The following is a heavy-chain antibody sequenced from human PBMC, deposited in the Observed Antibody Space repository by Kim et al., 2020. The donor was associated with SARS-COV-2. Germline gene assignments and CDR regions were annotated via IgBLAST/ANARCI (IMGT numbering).Heavy chain of an antibody. Sequence: SETLSLTCAVYGGSFSGYYWSWIRQPPGKGLEWIGEINHSGSTNYNPSLKSRVTISVDTSKNQFSLKLSSVTAADTAVYYCARGPLGDSSGYYPTPTDYWGQGTLVTVSS. V-gene: IGHV4-34*01. D-gene: IGHD3-22*01. CDR2: INHSGST. CDR1: GGSFSGYY. CDR3: ARGPLGDSSGYYPTPTDY. J-gene: IGHJ4*02.